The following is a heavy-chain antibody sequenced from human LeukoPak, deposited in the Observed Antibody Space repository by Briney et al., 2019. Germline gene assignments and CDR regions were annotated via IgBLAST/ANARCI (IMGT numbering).Heavy chain of an antibody. J-gene: IGHJ4*02. Sequence: GGSLRLSCAASGFTFSSYWMSWVRQAPGKGLEGVANIKQDGSEKYYVDSVKGRFTISRDNAKNSLYLQTNSLRAEDTAVYYCARDGPYAQWLVTGFDYWGQGTLVTVSS. CDR1: GFTFSSYW. CDR3: ARDGPYAQWLVTGFDY. CDR2: IKQDGSEK. V-gene: IGHV3-7*01. D-gene: IGHD6-19*01.